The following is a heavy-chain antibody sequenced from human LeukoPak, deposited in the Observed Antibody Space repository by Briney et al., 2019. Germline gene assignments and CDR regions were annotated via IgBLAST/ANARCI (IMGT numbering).Heavy chain of an antibody. D-gene: IGHD1-26*01. CDR2: IAGTGGST. Sequence: PGGSLRLSCAASGFTFNKYAMNWVRQAPGKGLEWVSSIAGTGGSTYYADSVKGRFTLSRDNSENTLYLQLNSLRAEDSAMYHCAKAFRIVGIGNPDDVFDIWGQGTVVTVST. CDR1: GFTFNKYA. CDR3: AKAFRIVGIGNPDDVFDI. V-gene: IGHV3-23*01. J-gene: IGHJ3*02.